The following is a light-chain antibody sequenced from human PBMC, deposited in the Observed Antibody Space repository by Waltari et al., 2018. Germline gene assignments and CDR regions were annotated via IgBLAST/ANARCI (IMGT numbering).Light chain of an antibody. V-gene: IGLV1-40*01. CDR3: QSYDTSLSVV. J-gene: IGLJ3*02. CDR2: GRA. CDR1: GSNIGAGYD. Sequence: QSVLTQPPSVSGAPGQRVTISCTGSGSNIGAGYDVHWYQQLPRAAPKPLIYGRASRPLGVPARFFGSTSGTSAALAITGLQAEDEADYYCQSYDTSLSVVFGGGTKLTVL.